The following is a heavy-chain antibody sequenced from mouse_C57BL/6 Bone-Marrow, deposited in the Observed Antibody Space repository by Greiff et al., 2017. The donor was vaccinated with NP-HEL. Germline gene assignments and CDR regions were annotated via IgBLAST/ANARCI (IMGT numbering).Heavy chain of an antibody. V-gene: IGHV5-4*01. CDR1: GFTFSSYA. D-gene: IGHD1-1*01. Sequence: DVKLVESGGGLVKPGGSLKLSCAASGFTFSSYAMSWVRQTPEKRLEWVATISDGGSYTYYPDNVKGRFTISRDNAKNNLYLQMSHLKSEDTAMYYCARDSRGSSYDYWGQGTTLTVSS. CDR2: ISDGGSYT. J-gene: IGHJ2*01. CDR3: ARDSRGSSYDY.